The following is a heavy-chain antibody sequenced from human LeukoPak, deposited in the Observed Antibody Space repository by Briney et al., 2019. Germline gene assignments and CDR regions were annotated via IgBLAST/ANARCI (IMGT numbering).Heavy chain of an antibody. J-gene: IGHJ4*02. CDR3: ARVWFGEFPHYYFDY. CDR1: GGSISTYY. Sequence: SETLSLTCTVSGGSISTYYWSWLRQPPGKGLEWIGHISYGGSTNYNPSLKSRVTISVDTSKNQFSLKLSSVTAADTAVYYFARVWFGEFPHYYFDYWGQGTLVTVSS. CDR2: ISYGGST. D-gene: IGHD3-10*01. V-gene: IGHV4-59*01.